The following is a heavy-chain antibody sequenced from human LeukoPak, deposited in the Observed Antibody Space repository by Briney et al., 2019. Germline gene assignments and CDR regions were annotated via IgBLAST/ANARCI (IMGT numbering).Heavy chain of an antibody. CDR3: ARAKGSSSGLDWFDP. CDR1: GGAITNYY. Sequence: PSETLSLTCGVSGGAITNYYWNRIRQAPGKGLEWLGYIYYSGSTNYNPSLKSRVTISVDTSKNQFSLKLSSVTAADTAVYYCARAKGSSSGLDWFDPWGQGTLVTVSS. D-gene: IGHD6-6*01. CDR2: IYYSGST. V-gene: IGHV4-59*01. J-gene: IGHJ5*02.